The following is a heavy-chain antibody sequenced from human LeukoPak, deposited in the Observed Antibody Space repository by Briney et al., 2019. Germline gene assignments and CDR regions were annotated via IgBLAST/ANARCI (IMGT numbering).Heavy chain of an antibody. CDR2: IKQDGSEK. J-gene: IGHJ4*02. Sequence: PGGSLRLSCAASGFTFSSYWMSWVRQAPGKGLEWVANIKQDGSEKYYVDSVKGRFTISRDNAKNSLYLQMNSLRAEDTAVYYCARVDCSGGSCYVAYFDYWGQGTLVTVSS. CDR1: GFTFSSYW. CDR3: ARVDCSGGSCYVAYFDY. V-gene: IGHV3-7*01. D-gene: IGHD2-15*01.